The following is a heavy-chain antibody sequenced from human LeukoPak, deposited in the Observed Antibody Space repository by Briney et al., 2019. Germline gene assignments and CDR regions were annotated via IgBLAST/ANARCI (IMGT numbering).Heavy chain of an antibody. D-gene: IGHD1-26*01. CDR3: AKTGTYGNNYYYYGMDV. CDR2: ISYDGSNK. V-gene: IGHV3-30*18. J-gene: IGHJ6*02. Sequence: GGSLRLSCAASGFTFSSYGMHWVRQAPGKGLEWVAVISYDGSNKYYADSVKDRFTISRDNSKNTLYLQMNNLRAEDTAVHYCAKTGTYGNNYYYYGMDVWGQGTTVTVSS. CDR1: GFTFSSYG.